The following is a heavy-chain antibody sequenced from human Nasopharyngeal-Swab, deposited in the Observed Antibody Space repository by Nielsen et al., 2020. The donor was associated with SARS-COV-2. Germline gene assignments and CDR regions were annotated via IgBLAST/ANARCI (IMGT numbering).Heavy chain of an antibody. CDR3: AHRGIAVASGWFDP. V-gene: IGHV2-5*02. CDR1: GFSLSTSGVG. CDR2: IYWDDDK. Sequence: SGPTLVKPTQTLTLICTFSGFSLSTSGVGVGWIRQPPGKALEWLALIYWDDDKRYSPSLKSRLTITKDTSKNQVVLTMTNMDPVDTATYYCAHRGIAVASGWFDPWGQGTLVTVSS. D-gene: IGHD6-19*01. J-gene: IGHJ5*02.